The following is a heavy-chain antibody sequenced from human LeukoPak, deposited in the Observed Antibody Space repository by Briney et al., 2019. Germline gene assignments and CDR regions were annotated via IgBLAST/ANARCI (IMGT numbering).Heavy chain of an antibody. Sequence: SETPSLTCTVSGDSLSRSSWSRIRQSPGGGLEWIGYMFYGGTTNHNPSPKGRVPMSMVTSKDQFSLSLSSVTAADTAVYFCVRHWVHDFGGSDWYFDLWGRGTLVTVSS. CDR2: MFYGGTT. D-gene: IGHD4-23*01. V-gene: IGHV4-59*08. CDR1: GDSLSRSS. CDR3: VRHWVHDFGGSDWYFDL. J-gene: IGHJ2*01.